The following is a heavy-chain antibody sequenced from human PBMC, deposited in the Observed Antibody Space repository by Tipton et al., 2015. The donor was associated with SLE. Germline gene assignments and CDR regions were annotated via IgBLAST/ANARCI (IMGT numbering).Heavy chain of an antibody. CDR1: GFRFSNYV. Sequence: LRLSCAASGFRFSNYVMNWVRQAPGKGLEWVSYISSSGSTIYYADSLKGRFTISRDNAKNSLFLQVNSLRAEDTAVYYCARVDYDSEAFDIWGQGTTVTVSP. V-gene: IGHV3-48*03. CDR2: ISSSGSTI. CDR3: ARVDYDSEAFDI. D-gene: IGHD3-22*01. J-gene: IGHJ3*02.